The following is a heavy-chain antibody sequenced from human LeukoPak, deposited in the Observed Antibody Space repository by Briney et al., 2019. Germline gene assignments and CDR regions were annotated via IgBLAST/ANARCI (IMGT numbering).Heavy chain of an antibody. D-gene: IGHD2-15*01. CDR3: ARDKFCSDTGSCNIGLFDF. CDR2: INHRGSS. V-gene: IGHV4-34*01. CDR1: GGSFSGYY. Sequence: PSETLSLTCGVFGGSFSGYYWTWLRQPPGKGLEWIGQINHRGSSPYNPSLRSGVTISVDTSKTQFSLKLPSVAAADTAVYYWARDKFCSDTGSCNIGLFDFWGQGALVTVSS. J-gene: IGHJ4*02.